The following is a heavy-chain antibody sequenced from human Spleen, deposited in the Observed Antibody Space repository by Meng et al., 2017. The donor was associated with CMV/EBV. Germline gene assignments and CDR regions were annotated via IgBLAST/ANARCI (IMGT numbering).Heavy chain of an antibody. CDR3: AREFLPVYSGWLRDWFDP. V-gene: IGHV1-2*02. J-gene: IGHJ5*02. CDR2: MNPNSGAT. CDR1: GYTFTSND. Sequence: ASVKVSCKASGYTFTSNDINWVRQATGQGLEWMGWMNPNSGATTYAQKFQGRVTMTSDTSITTAYMELTRLRSDDTAVYYCAREFLPVYSGWLRDWFDPWGQGTLVTVSS. D-gene: IGHD6-19*01.